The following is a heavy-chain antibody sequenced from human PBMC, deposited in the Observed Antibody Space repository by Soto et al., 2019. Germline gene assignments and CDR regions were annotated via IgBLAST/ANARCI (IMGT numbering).Heavy chain of an antibody. CDR2: IKMKSEGATT. Sequence: EAQLGESGGGLVTPGGSLRLSCEASGFTFSNAWMNWVRQAPGKGLEWVGLIKMKSEGATTHYAAPVNGRFTISRDDSKKILYLQMSSLKTEDTAVYYCTTLGSHYHYHNFDVWGQGTTVAVSS. CDR3: TTLGSHYHYHNFDV. J-gene: IGHJ6*02. CDR1: GFTFSNAW. V-gene: IGHV3-15*07.